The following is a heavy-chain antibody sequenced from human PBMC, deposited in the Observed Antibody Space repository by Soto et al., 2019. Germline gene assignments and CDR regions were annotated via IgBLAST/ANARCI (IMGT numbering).Heavy chain of an antibody. Sequence: VSCGTIIDHYGRWIRQPPGKGLEWIGNIYYSGSTNYNPSLKSRVTISVDTSKNQFSLKLSSVTAADTAVYYCARERYYGMDVWGQGTTVTVSS. J-gene: IGHJ6*02. CDR1: CGTIIDHY. CDR3: ARERYYGMDV. V-gene: IGHV4-59*11. CDR2: IYYSGST.